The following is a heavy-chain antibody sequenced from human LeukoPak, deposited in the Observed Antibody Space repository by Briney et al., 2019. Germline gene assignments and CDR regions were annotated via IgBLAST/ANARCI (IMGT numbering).Heavy chain of an antibody. J-gene: IGHJ6*03. CDR2: FDPEDGET. CDR3: ATGIEAAAGPYYYYYMDV. CDR1: GYTLTELS. V-gene: IGHV1-24*01. D-gene: IGHD6-13*01. Sequence: ASVKVSCKVSGYTLTELSMHWVRQAPGKGLEWMGGFDPEDGETIYAQKFQGRVTMTEDTSTDTAYMELSSLRSEDTAVYYCATGIEAAAGPYYYYYMDVWGKGTTVTISS.